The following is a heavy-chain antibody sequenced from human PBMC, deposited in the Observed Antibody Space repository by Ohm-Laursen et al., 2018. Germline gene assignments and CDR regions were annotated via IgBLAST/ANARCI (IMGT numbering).Heavy chain of an antibody. CDR2: IKQDGSGK. D-gene: IGHD1/OR15-1a*01. CDR1: GFTFSSYG. Sequence: GSLSLSCAASGFTFSSYGMHWVRQAPGKGLEWVANIKQDGSGKYFLDSVKGRFTFSRDNAKNSVSLQMNSLRGEDTAVYYCARGSGTPWGLYFDHWGQGALVTVSS. CDR3: ARGSGTPWGLYFDH. V-gene: IGHV3-7*01. J-gene: IGHJ4*02.